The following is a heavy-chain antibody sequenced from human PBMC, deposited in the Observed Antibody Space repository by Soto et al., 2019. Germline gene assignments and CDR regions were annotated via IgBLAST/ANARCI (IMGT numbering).Heavy chain of an antibody. Sequence: SVKVSCKASGCTFSSYAISCVRQAPGQVLEWMGGIIPIFGTANYAQKFQGRVTITADESTSTAYMELSSLRSEDTAVYYCASHRYYDFWSGYYSPAYYYGMDVWGQGTTVTVSS. CDR2: IIPIFGTA. D-gene: IGHD3-3*01. CDR3: ASHRYYDFWSGYYSPAYYYGMDV. V-gene: IGHV1-69*13. J-gene: IGHJ6*02. CDR1: GCTFSSYA.